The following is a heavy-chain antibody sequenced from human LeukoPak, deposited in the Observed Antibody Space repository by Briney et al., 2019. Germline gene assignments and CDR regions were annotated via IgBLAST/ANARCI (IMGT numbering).Heavy chain of an antibody. Sequence: PGGSLRLSCAASGFTFSNYGLIWVRLAPGKGLEWVSTISGSGDNTNYADSVKGRFTISRDNSKNTLYLQMNDLRAEDTAIYYCARDRYTNWFFDLWGRGTLVTVSS. CDR3: ARDRYTNWFFDL. J-gene: IGHJ2*01. CDR2: ISGSGDNT. V-gene: IGHV3-23*01. CDR1: GFTFSNYG. D-gene: IGHD3-16*02.